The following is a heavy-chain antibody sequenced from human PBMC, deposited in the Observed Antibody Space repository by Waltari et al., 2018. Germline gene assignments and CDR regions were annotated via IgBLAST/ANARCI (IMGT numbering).Heavy chain of an antibody. V-gene: IGHV4-39*07. CDR1: GGSTSSSSYY. J-gene: IGHJ5*02. CDR3: ASALGATPNWFDP. CDR2: LYYSGST. D-gene: IGHD1-26*01. Sequence: QLQLQESGPGLVKPSETQSLPCTVSGGSTSSSSYYWGLIRQPPRTGLERIGSLYYSGSTYYSPSLKSRVTISVDTSKNQFSLKLSSVTAADTAVYYCASALGATPNWFDPWGQGTLVTVSS.